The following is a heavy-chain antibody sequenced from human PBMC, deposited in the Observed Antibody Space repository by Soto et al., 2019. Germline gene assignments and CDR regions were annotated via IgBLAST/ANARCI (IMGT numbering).Heavy chain of an antibody. Sequence: GGSLRLSCTASGFTFGDYAMSWVRQAPGKGLEWVGFIRSKAYGGTTEYAASVKGRFTIARDDSKSIAYLQMNSLKTEDTAVYYCTRGVVPTPPYYFDYWGQGTPVTVSS. D-gene: IGHD4-4*01. J-gene: IGHJ4*02. V-gene: IGHV3-49*04. CDR3: TRGVVPTPPYYFDY. CDR2: IRSKAYGGTT. CDR1: GFTFGDYA.